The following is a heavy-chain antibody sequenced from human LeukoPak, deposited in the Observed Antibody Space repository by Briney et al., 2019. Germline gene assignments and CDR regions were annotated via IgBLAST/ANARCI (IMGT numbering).Heavy chain of an antibody. Sequence: GSLRLSCPASGFTFSSYAMHWVRQAPGKGLEWVAFIRYDGSNKYYSDSVKGRFTISRDDSKNTLYLQMNSLRAEDTAVYYCAKDRDSYGYYPYYFDYWGQGTLVTVSS. CDR1: GFTFSSYA. D-gene: IGHD3-22*01. CDR2: IRYDGSNK. V-gene: IGHV3-30*02. CDR3: AKDRDSYGYYPYYFDY. J-gene: IGHJ4*02.